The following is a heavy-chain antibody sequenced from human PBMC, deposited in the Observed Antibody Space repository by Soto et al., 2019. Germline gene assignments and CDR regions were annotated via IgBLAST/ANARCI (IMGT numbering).Heavy chain of an antibody. Sequence: VQLLESGGGLVQPGGSLRLSCAASGFTFSNYAMSWVRQAPGKALEWVSSINVVGGNTNYADSVRGRFTMSRDDSKNTVFLQMHSLRAEDTAIYYCTKNYYFDSWGQLTLVTVSS. J-gene: IGHJ4*02. CDR3: TKNYYFDS. CDR2: INVVGGNT. CDR1: GFTFSNYA. V-gene: IGHV3-23*01.